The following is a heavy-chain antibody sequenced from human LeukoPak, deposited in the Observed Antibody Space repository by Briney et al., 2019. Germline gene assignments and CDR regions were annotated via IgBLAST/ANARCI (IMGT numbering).Heavy chain of an antibody. Sequence: PGGTLRLSCAASGFTFSSYSMNRVRQAPGKGLEWESSISSSSSYIYYADSVKGRFTISRDNATNSLYLQMNSLRAEDTAVYYCARDSGSSSWYPYYFDYWGQGTLVTVSS. CDR1: GFTFSSYS. CDR2: ISSSSSYI. V-gene: IGHV3-21*01. D-gene: IGHD6-13*01. J-gene: IGHJ4*02. CDR3: ARDSGSSSWYPYYFDY.